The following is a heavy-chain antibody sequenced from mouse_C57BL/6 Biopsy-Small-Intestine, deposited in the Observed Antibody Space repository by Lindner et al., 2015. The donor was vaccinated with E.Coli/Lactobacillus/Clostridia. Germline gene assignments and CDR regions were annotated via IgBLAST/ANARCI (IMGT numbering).Heavy chain of an antibody. J-gene: IGHJ1*03. CDR1: GYSITSGYD. D-gene: IGHD1-1*01. Sequence: VQLQESGPGMVKPSQSLSLTCTVTGYSITSGYDWHWIRHFPGNKLEWMGYISYSGNTNYNPSLKSRISITHDTSKNHFFLKLNSVTTEDTATYYCARTGYYGSTNYWYFDVWGTGTTVTVSS. V-gene: IGHV3-1*01. CDR3: ARTGYYGSTNYWYFDV. CDR2: ISYSGNT.